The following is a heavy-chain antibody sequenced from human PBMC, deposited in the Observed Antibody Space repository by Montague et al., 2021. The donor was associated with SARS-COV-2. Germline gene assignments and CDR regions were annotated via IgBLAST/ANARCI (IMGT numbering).Heavy chain of an antibody. Sequence: CAISGDSVSSNIAAWNWIRQSPSRGLEWLGRTYYRSKWYNDYAVSVRSRITISPDTSKNQFSLKLTSATAADTATYYCARGQVTAFAILIVFPAAGALDSWGRGTTVTVSS. J-gene: IGHJ3*01. CDR2: TYYRSKWYN. CDR3: ARGQVTAFAILIVFPAAGALDS. V-gene: IGHV6-1*01. CDR1: GDSVSSNIAA. D-gene: IGHD2-21*01.